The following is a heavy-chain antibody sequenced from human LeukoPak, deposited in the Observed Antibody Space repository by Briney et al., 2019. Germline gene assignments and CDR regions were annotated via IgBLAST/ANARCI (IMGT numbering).Heavy chain of an antibody. J-gene: IGHJ6*03. CDR2: ITRGSIYT. D-gene: IGHD1-26*01. V-gene: IGHV3-21*01. CDR3: ARDPYNGSYGDDYYYYMDV. Sequence: GGSLRLSCTASGFTFSSSAMSWVRQTPGRGLEWVSSITRGSIYTFYADSVKGRFTISRDNAKNSLSLQMNSLRAEDTAVYYCARDPYNGSYGDDYYYYMDVWGKGTTVTISS. CDR1: GFTFSSSA.